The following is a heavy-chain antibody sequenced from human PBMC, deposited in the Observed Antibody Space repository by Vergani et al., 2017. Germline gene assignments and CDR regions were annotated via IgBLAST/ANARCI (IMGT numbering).Heavy chain of an antibody. J-gene: IGHJ3*02. CDR2: ISGSGCST. V-gene: IGHV3-23*01. CDR1: GFTFSSYA. CDR3: AIPAPLRFHFLDDAFDI. D-gene: IGHD5-12*01. Sequence: EVQLLESGGGLVQPGGSLRLSCAASGFTFSSYAMSWVRQAPGKGLEWVSAISGSGCSTYYADSVKGRFTITRDNSKNTLYLQMNSLRAEDTAVYYCAIPAPLRFHFLDDAFDIWGQGTMVTVSS.